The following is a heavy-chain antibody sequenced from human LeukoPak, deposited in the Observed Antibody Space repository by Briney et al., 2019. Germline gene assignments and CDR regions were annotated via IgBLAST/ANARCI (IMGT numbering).Heavy chain of an antibody. Sequence: PGGSLRLSCAASGFTFSNYWMTWVRQAPGKGLEWVANIKHDGSEDYYLDSVKGRFTISRDNTKNLLYLEMNRLRAEDTAVYYCARYRLVWLPAPVFDYWGQGTLVTVSS. D-gene: IGHD6-19*01. CDR1: GFTFSNYW. CDR3: ARYRLVWLPAPVFDY. CDR2: IKHDGSED. J-gene: IGHJ4*02. V-gene: IGHV3-7*01.